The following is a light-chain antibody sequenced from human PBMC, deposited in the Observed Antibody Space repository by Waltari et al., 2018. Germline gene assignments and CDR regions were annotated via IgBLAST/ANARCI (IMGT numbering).Light chain of an antibody. CDR3: SSYTTISTTL. J-gene: IGLJ2*01. V-gene: IGLV2-14*01. CDR1: SSAVGAYNF. Sequence: QSALAQPASVSGSPGPSITISCTGTSSAVGAYNFVSWYQHHPGKAPKLIIYDVSRWPSGVSNRFSGSKSGNTASLTISGLQAEDEADYYCSSYTTISTTLFGGGTKVTVL. CDR2: DVS.